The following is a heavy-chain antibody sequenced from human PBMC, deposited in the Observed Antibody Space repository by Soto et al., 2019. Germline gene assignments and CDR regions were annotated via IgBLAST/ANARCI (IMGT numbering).Heavy chain of an antibody. Sequence: GASLKVSCKASGYTFSGYAVDWVRQDPGQRLEWRGWTNTGNGNTKYPQKFQGRVTLTRDTSANTAYMDLSSLTSTDTAVYYCARVSGRASGPDYWGPGTLVTVSS. D-gene: IGHD3-10*01. J-gene: IGHJ4*02. V-gene: IGHV1-3*04. CDR1: GYTFSGYA. CDR3: ARVSGRASGPDY. CDR2: TNTGNGNT.